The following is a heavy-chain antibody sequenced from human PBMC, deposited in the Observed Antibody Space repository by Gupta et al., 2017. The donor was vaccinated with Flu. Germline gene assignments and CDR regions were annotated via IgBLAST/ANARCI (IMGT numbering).Heavy chain of an antibody. D-gene: IGHD2-15*01. CDR2: IKQDGSEK. CDR3: ARDIVVVPNWFDP. V-gene: IGHV3-7*01. Sequence: RQAPGKGLEWVANIKQDGSEKYYVDSVKGRFTISRDNAKNSLYLQMNSLRAEDTAVYYCARDIVVVPNWFDPWGQGTLVTVSS. J-gene: IGHJ5*02.